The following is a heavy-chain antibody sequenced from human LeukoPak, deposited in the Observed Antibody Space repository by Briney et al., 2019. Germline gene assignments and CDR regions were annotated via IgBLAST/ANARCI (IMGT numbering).Heavy chain of an antibody. V-gene: IGHV4-38-2*02. J-gene: IGHJ4*02. Sequence: PSETLSLTCSVSGYSISSGYYWDWIRQPPGKGLEWIASIYHSGKSYYNPSLESRVTISVDTSKSQFSLKLSSVTAADSAVYYCARANYYGSRSLDYWGQGTLVTVSS. D-gene: IGHD3-10*01. CDR3: ARANYYGSRSLDY. CDR2: IYHSGKS. CDR1: GYSISSGYY.